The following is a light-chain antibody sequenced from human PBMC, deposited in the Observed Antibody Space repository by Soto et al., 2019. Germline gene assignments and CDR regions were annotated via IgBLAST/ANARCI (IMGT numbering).Light chain of an antibody. CDR3: QQSYSTPNT. CDR2: AAS. Sequence: DIQMTQSPSSLSASVGDRVTITCRASQSISSYLNWYQQKPGKAPKLLIYAASSLQSGVPSRFSGSGSRTDFTLTISSLQPEDFATYYGQQSYSTPNTFGQGTKLEIK. V-gene: IGKV1-39*01. J-gene: IGKJ2*01. CDR1: QSISSY.